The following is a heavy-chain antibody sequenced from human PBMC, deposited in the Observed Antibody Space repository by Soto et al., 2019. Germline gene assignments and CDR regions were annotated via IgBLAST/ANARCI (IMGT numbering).Heavy chain of an antibody. J-gene: IGHJ3*02. V-gene: IGHV3-23*01. CDR1: GFTFRNHA. CDR3: ARDAIPFNGKNDGFDM. Sequence: EVHLLESGGGLVQPGGSLRLSCVASGFTFRNHAMYWVRQAPGKGLEWVSHFGGDGSSPLYIDSVRGRFTISRDNSKNTLYLQMNSLRVEDTAVYYCARDAIPFNGKNDGFDMWGRGTMVTVSS. CDR2: FGGDGSSP. D-gene: IGHD2-21*01.